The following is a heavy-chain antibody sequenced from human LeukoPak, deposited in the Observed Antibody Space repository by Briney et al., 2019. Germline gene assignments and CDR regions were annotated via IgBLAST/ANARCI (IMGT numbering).Heavy chain of an antibody. Sequence: GGSLRLSCAASGFTFSSYAMSWVRQAPGKGLEWVSAISGSGGSTYYADSVKGRFTISRDNSKNTLYLQMNSLRAEDTAVYYCARDQRLQAIIASAGLDYWGRGTLVTVSS. V-gene: IGHV3-23*01. CDR2: ISGSGGST. D-gene: IGHD2-2*02. CDR3: ARDQRLQAIIASAGLDY. J-gene: IGHJ4*02. CDR1: GFTFSSYA.